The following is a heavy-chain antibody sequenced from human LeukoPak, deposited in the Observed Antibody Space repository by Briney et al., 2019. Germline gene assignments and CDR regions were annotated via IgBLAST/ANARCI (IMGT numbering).Heavy chain of an antibody. D-gene: IGHD3-22*01. CDR2: IIPIFGTA. V-gene: IGHV1-69*13. CDR1: GGTFSSYA. CDR3: ARASIGNYYDSSGYSAFDI. Sequence: VASVKVSCKASGGTFSSYAISWVRQAPGQGLEWMGGIIPIFGTANYAQKFQGRVTITADESTSTAYMELSSLRSEDTAVYYCARASIGNYYDSSGYSAFDIWGQGTMVTVSS. J-gene: IGHJ3*02.